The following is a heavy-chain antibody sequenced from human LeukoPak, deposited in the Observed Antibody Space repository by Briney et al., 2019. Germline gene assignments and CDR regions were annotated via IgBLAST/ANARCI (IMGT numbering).Heavy chain of an antibody. CDR3: ATGQIAVAGGYPFHI. V-gene: IGHV4-59*01. Sequence: SETLSLTCTVSGGSISSYYWSWIRQPPGKGLEWIGYIYYSGRTSYNPSLTSRVTISVDTSKTQFSLTLSSVTAADTAVYYCATGQIAVAGGYPFHIWGQGTMVTVSS. D-gene: IGHD6-19*01. J-gene: IGHJ3*02. CDR1: GGSISSYY. CDR2: IYYSGRT.